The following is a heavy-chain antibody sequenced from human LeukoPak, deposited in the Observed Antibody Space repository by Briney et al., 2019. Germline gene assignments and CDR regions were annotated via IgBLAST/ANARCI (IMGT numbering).Heavy chain of an antibody. V-gene: IGHV3-30-3*01. D-gene: IGHD3-22*01. Sequence: PGGSLRLSCAASGFTFSSYAMHWVRQAPGKGLEWVAVISYDGSNKYYADSVKGRFTISRDNAKNTLYLQMNSLGAEDTAVYYCARRINYYDSGGYYYVRYFDSWGQGTLVTVSS. CDR3: ARRINYYDSGGYYYVRYFDS. CDR2: ISYDGSNK. CDR1: GFTFSSYA. J-gene: IGHJ4*02.